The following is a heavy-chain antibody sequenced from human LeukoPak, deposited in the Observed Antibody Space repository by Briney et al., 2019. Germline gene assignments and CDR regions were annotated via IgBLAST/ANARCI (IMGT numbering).Heavy chain of an antibody. CDR1: GYTFTSYD. D-gene: IGHD6-19*01. V-gene: IGHV1-8*03. J-gene: IGHJ6*03. CDR3: ARARGRGAVAGWGFSRKYYYTDV. Sequence: GASVKVSCKASGYTFTSYDINWVRQATGQGLEWMGWMNPNSGNTGYAQKFQGRVTITRNTSISTAYMELSSLRSEDTAVYYCARARGRGAVAGWGFSRKYYYTDVWGKGTTVTVSS. CDR2: MNPNSGNT.